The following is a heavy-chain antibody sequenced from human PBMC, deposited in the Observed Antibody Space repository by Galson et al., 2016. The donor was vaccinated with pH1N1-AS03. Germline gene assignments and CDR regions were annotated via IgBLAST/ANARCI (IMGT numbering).Heavy chain of an antibody. Sequence: SLRLSCAASGFTFSSYAMSWVRQAPGKGLEWVASIIGAGGVPYYAGSVKGRFAVSRDTSENTVYLQLDRLRAEDTAVYYCAKDKEAVADRRGYCFDDWGQGTLVTVSS. J-gene: IGHJ4*02. CDR2: IIGAGGVP. CDR3: AKDKEAVADRRGYCFDD. V-gene: IGHV3-23*01. D-gene: IGHD6-19*01. CDR1: GFTFSSYA.